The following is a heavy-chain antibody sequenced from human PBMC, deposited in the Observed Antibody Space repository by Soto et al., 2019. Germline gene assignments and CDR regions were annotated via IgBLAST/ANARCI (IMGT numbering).Heavy chain of an antibody. CDR2: IIPIFGTA. Sequence: SVKVSCKASGGTFSSYAISWVRQAPGQGLEWMGGIIPIFGTANYAQKFQGRVTITADESTSTAYMELSSLRSEDTAVYYCARDLREYYGSGSYYYYYGMDVWGQGTTVTVSS. V-gene: IGHV1-69*13. CDR1: GGTFSSYA. D-gene: IGHD3-10*01. CDR3: ARDLREYYGSGSYYYYYGMDV. J-gene: IGHJ6*02.